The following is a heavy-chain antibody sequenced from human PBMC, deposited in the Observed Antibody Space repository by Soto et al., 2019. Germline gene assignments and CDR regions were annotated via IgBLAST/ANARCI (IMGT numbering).Heavy chain of an antibody. J-gene: IGHJ4*02. D-gene: IGHD3-9*01. V-gene: IGHV3-33*01. CDR2: IWYDGSNK. CDR3: ARDHNYDILTGYYTFLDY. CDR1: GFTFSSYG. Sequence: QVQLVESGGGVVQPGRSLRLSCAASGFTFSSYGMHWVRQAPGKGLEWVAVIWYDGSNKYYADSVKGRFTISRDNSKNTLYLQMNSLRAEDTAVYYCARDHNYDILTGYYTFLDYWGQGTLVTVSS.